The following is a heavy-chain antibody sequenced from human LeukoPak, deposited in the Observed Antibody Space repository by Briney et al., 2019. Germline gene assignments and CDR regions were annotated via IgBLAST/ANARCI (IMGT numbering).Heavy chain of an antibody. CDR3: AKDGIRGYSYGFAYFDY. J-gene: IGHJ4*02. Sequence: PGGSLRLSCAASGFTFSSYAMSWVRQAPGKGLEGVSPISGSGGSTYYADSVKGRFTISRDNSKNTLYLQMNSLRAEDTAVYYCAKDGIRGYSYGFAYFDYWGQGTLVTVSS. CDR2: ISGSGGST. CDR1: GFTFSSYA. V-gene: IGHV3-23*01. D-gene: IGHD5-18*01.